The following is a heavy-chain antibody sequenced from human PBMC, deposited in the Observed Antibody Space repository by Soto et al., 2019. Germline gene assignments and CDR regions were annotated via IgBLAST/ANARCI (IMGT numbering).Heavy chain of an antibody. CDR1: GGSISSGGYS. V-gene: IGHV4-30-2*01. CDR2: IYHXCXX. Sequence: SETLSLTFAVSGGSISSGGYSWSWIRQPPVKVLESICYIYHXCXXXXXXSLXXXXTXSLXXSNXXXSXXXXXXXAADTAVYYCARGIDIWGQGTMVTVS. CDR3: ARGIDI. J-gene: IGHJ3*02.